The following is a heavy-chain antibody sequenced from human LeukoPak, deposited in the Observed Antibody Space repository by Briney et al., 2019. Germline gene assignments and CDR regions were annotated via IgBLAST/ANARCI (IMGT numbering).Heavy chain of an antibody. Sequence: SETLSLTCAVYGGSFSGYYWNWIRQPPGQGLEWIGEINHSGSTNYNPSLKSRVTMSVDTSKNQFSLNLNSVTAADTAVYYCASGNIAAAVKHWGQGTLVTVSS. J-gene: IGHJ1*01. CDR3: ASGNIAAAVKH. CDR1: GGSFSGYY. V-gene: IGHV4-34*01. CDR2: INHSGST. D-gene: IGHD6-13*01.